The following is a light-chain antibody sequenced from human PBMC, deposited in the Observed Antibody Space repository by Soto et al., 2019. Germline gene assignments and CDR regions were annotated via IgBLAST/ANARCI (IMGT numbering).Light chain of an antibody. CDR2: GAF. Sequence: EIVLTQSPGTLSSSPGERATLSCRASQRVSSNYLAWYQQKPGQPPRLLIYGAFTRATGIPDRFSGSGSGTDFTLTISRLEPDDFAVYFCQRYGGSLPFTFGQVTKVEI. V-gene: IGKV3-20*01. CDR1: QRVSSNY. J-gene: IGKJ2*01. CDR3: QRYGGSLPFT.